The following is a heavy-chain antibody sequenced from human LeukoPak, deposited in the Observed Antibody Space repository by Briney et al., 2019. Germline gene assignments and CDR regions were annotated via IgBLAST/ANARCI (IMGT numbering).Heavy chain of an antibody. D-gene: IGHD5-24*01. V-gene: IGHV3-23*01. CDR2: ISGSGGST. Sequence: GSLRLSCAASGFTFSSYAMSWVRQAPGKGLEWVSAISGSGGSTYYADSVKGRFTISRDYSKNTLYLQMNSLRAEDTAVYYCAREKERWYYFDYWGQGTLVTVSS. CDR3: AREKERWYYFDY. J-gene: IGHJ4*02. CDR1: GFTFSSYA.